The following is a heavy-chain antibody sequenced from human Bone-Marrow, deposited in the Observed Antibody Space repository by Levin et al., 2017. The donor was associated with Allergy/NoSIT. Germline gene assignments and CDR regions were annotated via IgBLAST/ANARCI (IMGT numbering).Heavy chain of an antibody. CDR1: GASIDRGEHY. CDR2: VSYSGTT. D-gene: IGHD6-13*01. V-gene: IGHV4-31*03. CDR3: ARDSETSTWSWFDN. J-gene: IGHJ4*02. Sequence: SETLSLTCSVSGASIDRGEHYWSWLRQRPGKGLEWLGFVSYSGTTNNNPSLNSRLSISVDTSKNQFFLRLYSVTAADTAVYYCARDSETSTWSWFDNWGQGAQVTVSS.